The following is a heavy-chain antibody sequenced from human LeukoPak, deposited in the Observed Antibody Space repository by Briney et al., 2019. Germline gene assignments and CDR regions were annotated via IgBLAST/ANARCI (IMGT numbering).Heavy chain of an antibody. CDR2: ITSSSTYI. D-gene: IGHD3-10*02. V-gene: IGHV3-21*01. CDR3: AELDITMIGGV. Sequence: GGSLRLPCAASGFTFSNYNMNWVRQAPGKGLEWVSSITSSSTYIYYADSVKGRFTISRDNAENSLYLQMNSLRDEDTAVYYCAELDITMIGGVWGKGTTVTISS. J-gene: IGHJ6*04. CDR1: GFTFSNYN.